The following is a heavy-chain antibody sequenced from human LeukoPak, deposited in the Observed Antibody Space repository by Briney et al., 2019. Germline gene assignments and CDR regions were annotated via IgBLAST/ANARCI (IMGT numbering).Heavy chain of an antibody. V-gene: IGHV3-9*01. J-gene: IGHJ4*02. Sequence: SGGSLRLSCAASGFTFDDYAMHWVRQAPGKGLEWVSGISWNSGSIGYADSVKGRFTISRDNAKNSLYLQMNSLRAEDTALYYCAKGSSGEGILDSFDYWGQGTLVTVSS. D-gene: IGHD6-6*01. CDR3: AKGSSGEGILDSFDY. CDR2: ISWNSGSI. CDR1: GFTFDDYA.